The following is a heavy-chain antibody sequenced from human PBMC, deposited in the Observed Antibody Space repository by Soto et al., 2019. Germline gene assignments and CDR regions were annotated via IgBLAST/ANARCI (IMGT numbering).Heavy chain of an antibody. V-gene: IGHV4-31*03. CDR3: ATQTISYTWGV. CDR2: IYYSGST. Sequence: SETLSLTCTVSGGSISSGGYYWSWIRQHPGKGLEWIGYIYYSGSTYYNPSLKSRVTIPVDTSKNQFSLKLTSVTAADTAIYYCATQTISYTWGVWGRGTSVTVSS. CDR1: GGSISSGGYY. D-gene: IGHD3-16*01. J-gene: IGHJ6*02.